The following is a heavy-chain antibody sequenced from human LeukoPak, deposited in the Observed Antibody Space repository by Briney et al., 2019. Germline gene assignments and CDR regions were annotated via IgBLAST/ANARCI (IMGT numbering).Heavy chain of an antibody. Sequence: SGTLSLTCAVYGGSFSGYYWSWIRQPPGKGLEWIGEINHSGSTNYNPSLKSRVTISVDTSKNQFSLQLRSVTAADTAVYYCANEWSAFDFWGQGTIVTVSS. CDR2: INHSGST. D-gene: IGHD3-3*01. CDR3: ANEWSAFDF. CDR1: GGSFSGYY. V-gene: IGHV4-34*01. J-gene: IGHJ3*01.